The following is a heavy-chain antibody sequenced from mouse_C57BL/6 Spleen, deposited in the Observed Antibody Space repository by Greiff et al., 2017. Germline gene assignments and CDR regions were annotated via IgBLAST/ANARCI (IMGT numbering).Heavy chain of an antibody. CDR2: LSYDGSN. D-gene: IGHD2-4*01. CDR3: ARDGDYDVAWFAY. Sequence: EVQLVESGPGLVKPSQSLSLPCSVPGYSITSGSSWNWIRQFPGNKLEWMGYLSYDGSNNYNPSPKNRISITRDTSKNQFFLKLHSVTTEDTATYYCARDGDYDVAWFAYWGQGTLVTVSA. CDR1: GYSITSGSS. J-gene: IGHJ3*01. V-gene: IGHV3-6*01.